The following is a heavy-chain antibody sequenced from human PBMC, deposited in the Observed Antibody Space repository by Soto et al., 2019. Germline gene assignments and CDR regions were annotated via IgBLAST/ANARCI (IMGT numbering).Heavy chain of an antibody. CDR3: ARDFLVPAAKNGMDV. J-gene: IGHJ6*02. CDR1: GFTFSSYG. D-gene: IGHD2-2*01. Sequence: QVQLVESGGGVVQPGRSLRLSCAASGFTFSSYGMHWVRQAPGKGLEWVAVIWYDGSNKYYADSVKGRFTISRDNSKNTLYLQMNSLRAEDTAVYYCARDFLVPAAKNGMDVWGQGTTVTVSS. V-gene: IGHV3-33*01. CDR2: IWYDGSNK.